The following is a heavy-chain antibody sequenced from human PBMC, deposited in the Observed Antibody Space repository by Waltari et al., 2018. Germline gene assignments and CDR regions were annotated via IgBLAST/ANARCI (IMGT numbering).Heavy chain of an antibody. J-gene: IGHJ4*02. D-gene: IGHD3-22*01. CDR1: GGSISSYY. V-gene: IGHV4-59*01. CDR3: ARGTDYYDSRCFDY. CDR2: IYYSGST. Sequence: QVQLQESGPGLVKPSETLSLTCTVSGGSISSYYWSWIRQPPGKGLEWIGYIYYSGSTNYNPSLKSRVTISVDTSKNQFSLKLSSVTAADTAVYYCARGTDYYDSRCFDYWGQGTLVTVSS.